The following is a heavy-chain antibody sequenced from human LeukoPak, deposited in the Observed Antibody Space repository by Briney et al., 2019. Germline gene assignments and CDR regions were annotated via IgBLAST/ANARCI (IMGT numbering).Heavy chain of an antibody. CDR1: GFTFSSYG. Sequence: GGSLRLSCAASGFTFSSYGMHWVRQAPGKGLEWVAVISYDGSNKYYADSVKGRFTISRDNSKNTLYLQMNSLRAEDTAVYYCAKGSGSYELLDYWGQGTLVTVSS. CDR2: ISYDGSNK. J-gene: IGHJ4*02. CDR3: AKGSGSYELLDY. V-gene: IGHV3-30*18. D-gene: IGHD1-26*01.